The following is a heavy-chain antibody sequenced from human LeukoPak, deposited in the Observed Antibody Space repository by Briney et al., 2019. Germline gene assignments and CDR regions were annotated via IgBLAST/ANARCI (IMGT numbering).Heavy chain of an antibody. CDR3: AKVKDYYYYGMDV. Sequence: GGSLRLSCAASGFTFSSYAMSWVRQAPGKGVEWVPGISGSGGSTYYADSVKGRFTISRDNSKNTLYLQMNSLRAEDTAIYYCAKVKDYYYYGMDVWGQGTTVTVSS. J-gene: IGHJ6*02. CDR1: GFTFSSYA. V-gene: IGHV3-23*01. CDR2: ISGSGGST.